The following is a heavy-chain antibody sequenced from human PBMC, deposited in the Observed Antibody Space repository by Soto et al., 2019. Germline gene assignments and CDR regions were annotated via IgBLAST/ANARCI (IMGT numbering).Heavy chain of an antibody. CDR3: ERDGAEGSSSTPAGGMDV. J-gene: IGHJ6*02. CDR2: IHYSGVT. CDR1: AGSIRPYY. V-gene: IGHV4-59*01. Sequence: SETLSLPCNLSAGSIRPYYSNSIRQPPGGGLEWIANIHYSGVTHYSPSLRGRVFISRDRSNNEFSLKVSSVTAADTAVYYCERDGAEGSSSTPAGGMDVWYPWTTGTVAS. D-gene: IGHD6-6*01.